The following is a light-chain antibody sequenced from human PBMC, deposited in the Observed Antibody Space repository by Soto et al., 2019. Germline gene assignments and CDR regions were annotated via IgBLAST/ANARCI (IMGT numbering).Light chain of an antibody. V-gene: IGKV1D-12*01. Sequence: IEMTQYPYSVSASVGDRVTITCRASQGITNRLAWYQQKPGKAPKLLIYEASSLQSGVPSRISGSGSGTDFTLTIISLQPEDFATYYCQQDNCCPITFGQGTLLEIK. J-gene: IGKJ5*01. CDR1: QGITNR. CDR3: QQDNCCPIT. CDR2: EAS.